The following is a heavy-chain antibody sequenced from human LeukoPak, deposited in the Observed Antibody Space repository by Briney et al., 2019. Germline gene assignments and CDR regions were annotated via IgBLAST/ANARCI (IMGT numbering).Heavy chain of an antibody. CDR2: IYYSGST. CDR3: ARGIAAAGPYFDY. D-gene: IGHD6-13*01. Sequence: PSETLSLTCTVSGGSISGYYWSWIRQPPGKGLEWIGYIYYSGSTNYNPSLKSRVTISVDTSKNQFSLKLSSVTAADTAVYYCARGIAAAGPYFDYWGQGTLVTVSS. V-gene: IGHV4-59*01. CDR1: GGSISGYY. J-gene: IGHJ4*02.